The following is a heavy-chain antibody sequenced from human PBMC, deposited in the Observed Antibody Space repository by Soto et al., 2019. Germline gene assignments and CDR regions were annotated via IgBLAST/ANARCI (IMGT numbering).Heavy chain of an antibody. Sequence: QVQLVQSGAEVKKPGSSVKVSCKASGGTFSSYAISWVRQAPGQGLEWMGGIIPIFGTANYAQKFQGRVTITADESTSTAYMELSSLRSEDTAVYYCARAPPGEGDPLDYYYGMDVWGQGTTVTVSS. CDR1: GGTFSSYA. J-gene: IGHJ6*02. V-gene: IGHV1-69*01. CDR3: ARAPPGEGDPLDYYYGMDV. CDR2: IIPIFGTA. D-gene: IGHD3-16*01.